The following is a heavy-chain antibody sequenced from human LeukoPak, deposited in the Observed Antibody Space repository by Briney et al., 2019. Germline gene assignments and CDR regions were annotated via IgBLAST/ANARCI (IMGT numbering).Heavy chain of an antibody. D-gene: IGHD5-18*01. CDR3: ARESYGYFDY. CDR1: GGSFRSNY. V-gene: IGHV4-59*01. Sequence: KPSETLSLTCTVSGGSFRSNYWSWIRQPPGKGLEWIGYLHHSGSTNYNPSLKSRVTLSVDTSKNQFSLKLSSVTAADTALYYCARESYGYFDYWGQGTLVTVSS. J-gene: IGHJ4*02. CDR2: LHHSGST.